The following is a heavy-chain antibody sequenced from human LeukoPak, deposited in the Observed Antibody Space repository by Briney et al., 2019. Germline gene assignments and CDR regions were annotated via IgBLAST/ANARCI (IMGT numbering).Heavy chain of an antibody. CDR1: GGSISSYY. V-gene: IGHV4-4*07. CDR2: IYTSGRT. D-gene: IGHD3-22*01. J-gene: IGHJ3*02. CDR3: ARDYYDSSGSDAFDI. Sequence: PSETLSLTCTVSGGSISSYYWSWIRQPAGKGLEWIGRIYTSGRTKYNPSLKSRVTISVDTSKNQFSLKLSSVTAADTAVYYCARDYYDSSGSDAFDIWGQGTMVTVSS.